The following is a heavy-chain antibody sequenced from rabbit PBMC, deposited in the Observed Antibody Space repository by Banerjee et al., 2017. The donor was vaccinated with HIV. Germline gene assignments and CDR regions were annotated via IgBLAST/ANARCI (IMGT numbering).Heavy chain of an antibody. Sequence: QEQLVESGGGLVQPGGSLKLSCKASGFDFSSYGVSWVRQAPGKGLEWIGYIDPVFGSTYYASWVNGRFTISSHNAQNTLYLQLNSLTAADTATYFCARDRADSDYALNLWGPGTLVTVS. CDR1: GFDFSSYG. CDR2: IDPVFGST. CDR3: ARDRADSDYALNL. J-gene: IGHJ4*01. D-gene: IGHD1-1*01. V-gene: IGHV1S47*01.